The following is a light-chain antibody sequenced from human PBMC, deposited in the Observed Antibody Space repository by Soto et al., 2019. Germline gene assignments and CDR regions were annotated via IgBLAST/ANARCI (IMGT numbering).Light chain of an antibody. CDR1: NSDVGGYNY. J-gene: IGLJ2*01. CDR2: DVD. Sequence: QSALTQPASISGSPGQSITISCTGTNSDVGGYNYVSWYQQYPGKAPKLMIYDVDNRPSGVSYRFSGSKSGKTASLTISGLQAEDEADYSCSSYTTSSTVVFGGWTKLTVL. V-gene: IGLV2-14*01. CDR3: SSYTTSSTVV.